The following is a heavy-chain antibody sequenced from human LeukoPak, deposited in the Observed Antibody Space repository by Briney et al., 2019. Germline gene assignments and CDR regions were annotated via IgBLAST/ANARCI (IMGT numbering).Heavy chain of an antibody. CDR1: GFTFDDYG. J-gene: IGHJ4*02. D-gene: IGHD2-2*01. V-gene: IGHV3-20*04. CDR2: INWNGGST. Sequence: GRSLRLSCAASGFTFDDYGMSWVRQAPGKGLEWVSGINWNGGSTGYADSVKGRFTISRDNAKNTLYLQMNSLRAEDTAVYYCAKEGDCSSTSCYPDYWGQGTLVTVSS. CDR3: AKEGDCSSTSCYPDY.